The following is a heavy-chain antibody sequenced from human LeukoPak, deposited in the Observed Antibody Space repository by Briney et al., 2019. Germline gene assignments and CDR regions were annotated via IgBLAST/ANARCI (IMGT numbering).Heavy chain of an antibody. Sequence: PETLSLTCTVSGGSISSSSYYWGWIRQPPGKGLEWIGSIYYSGSTYYNPSLKSRVTISVDTSKNQFSLKLSSVTAADTAVYYCARHPNYGFFDYWGQGTLVTVSS. CDR3: ARHPNYGFFDY. CDR2: IYYSGST. J-gene: IGHJ4*02. D-gene: IGHD4-17*01. V-gene: IGHV4-39*01. CDR1: GGSISSSSYY.